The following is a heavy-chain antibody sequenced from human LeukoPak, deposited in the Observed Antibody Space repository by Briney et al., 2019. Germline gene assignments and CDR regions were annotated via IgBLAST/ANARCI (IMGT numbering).Heavy chain of an antibody. CDR3: ARAHAPFRPHDFDV. Sequence: GGSLRLSCAASGFTFSSYWMSWVRQAPGKGLEWVANIKQDGSEKYYVDSVKGRFTISRDNAKNSLYLQMNSLRAEDTAVYYCARAHAPFRPHDFDVWGKGTTVTISS. CDR2: IKQDGSEK. CDR1: GFTFSSYW. J-gene: IGHJ6*04. V-gene: IGHV3-7*01. D-gene: IGHD3/OR15-3a*01.